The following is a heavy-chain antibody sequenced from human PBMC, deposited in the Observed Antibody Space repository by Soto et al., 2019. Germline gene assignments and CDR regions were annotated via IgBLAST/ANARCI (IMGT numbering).Heavy chain of an antibody. CDR1: GHTFTNND. CDR2: MNPGSGDT. J-gene: IGHJ5*02. V-gene: IGHV1-8*02. Sequence: ASVKVSCKASGHTFTNNDVSWVRQATGQGLEWMGWMNPGSGDTGYAQKFQGRVTMTRDISIATAYMELNSLTSGDTAIYYCARMESFGSLNWFDPWGQGTLVTVSS. D-gene: IGHD5-18*01. CDR3: ARMESFGSLNWFDP.